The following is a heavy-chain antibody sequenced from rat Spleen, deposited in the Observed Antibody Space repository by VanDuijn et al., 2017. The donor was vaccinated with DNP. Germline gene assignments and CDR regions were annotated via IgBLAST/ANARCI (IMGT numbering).Heavy chain of an antibody. CDR3: ARSDIGTTPGWFAY. V-gene: IGHV3-1*01. J-gene: IGHJ3*01. Sequence: EVQLQESGPGLVKPSQSLSLTCSVTGYSITSNYWGWIRKFPGNKMEWMAYISYSGSTGYNPSLRSRISITRDTSKNQCFLQLNSVTTEDTATYYCARSDIGTTPGWFAYWGQGTLVTVSS. CDR2: ISYSGST. CDR1: GYSITSNY. D-gene: IGHD1-5*01.